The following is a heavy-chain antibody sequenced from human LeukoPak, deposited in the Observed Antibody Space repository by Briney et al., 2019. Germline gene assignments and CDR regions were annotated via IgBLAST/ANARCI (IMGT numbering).Heavy chain of an antibody. CDR1: GFTFSGYS. Sequence: GGSLRLSCAASGFTFSGYSMNWVRQAPGKGLEWVSYISNSGSSTYYADSVKGRFTISRDNAKNSLYLQMNSLRAEDTAVYYCARDRGSYWPLRFDYWGQGTLVTVSS. V-gene: IGHV3-48*04. J-gene: IGHJ4*02. D-gene: IGHD1-26*01. CDR2: ISNSGSST. CDR3: ARDRGSYWPLRFDY.